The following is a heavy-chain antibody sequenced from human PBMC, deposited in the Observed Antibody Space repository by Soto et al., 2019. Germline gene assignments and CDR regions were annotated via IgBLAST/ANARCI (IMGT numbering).Heavy chain of an antibody. CDR3: ARECSVICGEAFEV. V-gene: IGHV3-30-3*01. J-gene: IGHJ3*01. CDR2: ISYGGSKK. D-gene: IGHD3-10*01. CDR1: GFNFSQHA. Sequence: QVHLVESGGGVVQPGKSLRLSCAASGFNFSQHAIHWVRQAPGKGLEWVAVISYGGSKKYYADSVSGRFSISRDNSKATMFLHMNNLRIDDTAVYVCARECSVICGEAFEVWGQGTMVTVSS.